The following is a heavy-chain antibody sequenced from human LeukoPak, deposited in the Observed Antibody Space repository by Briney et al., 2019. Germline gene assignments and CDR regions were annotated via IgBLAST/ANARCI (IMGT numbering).Heavy chain of an antibody. CDR1: GGSISSSSYY. CDR2: IYYSGST. CDR3: ARHIYCSGGSCYRVRFDP. J-gene: IGHJ5*02. D-gene: IGHD2-15*01. V-gene: IGHV4-39*01. Sequence: SETLSLTCTVSGGSISSSSYYWGWVRQPPGKGLEWIGSIYYSGSTYYNPSLKSRVTISVDTSKNQFSLKLSSVTAADTAVYYCARHIYCSGGSCYRVRFDPWGQGTLVTVSS.